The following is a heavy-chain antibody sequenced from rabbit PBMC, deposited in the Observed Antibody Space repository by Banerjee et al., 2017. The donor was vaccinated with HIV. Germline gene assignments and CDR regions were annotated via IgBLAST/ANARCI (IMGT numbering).Heavy chain of an antibody. Sequence: QSLEESGGGLVQPEGSLTLTCKASGFSFSSNDYMCWVRQAPGKGLEWIACIDIGSSGFTYFATWAKGRFTISKTSSTTVSLQMTRLTAADTATYFCARDTSSSFSSYGMDLWGPGTLVTVS. J-gene: IGHJ6*01. V-gene: IGHV1S40*01. D-gene: IGHD1-1*01. CDR3: ARDTSSSFSSYGMDL. CDR1: GFSFSSNDY. CDR2: IDIGSSGFT.